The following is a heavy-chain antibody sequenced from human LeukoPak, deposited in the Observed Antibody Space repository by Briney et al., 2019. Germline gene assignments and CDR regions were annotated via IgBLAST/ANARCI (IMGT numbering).Heavy chain of an antibody. Sequence: PSETLSLTCTVSGGYISSSYRTWIRQPPGKGLEWIGNINHSGSTRYNPSLKSRVTIFLDMSKNQISLELHSLTATDTAVYYCARATHGAWNAHDTGDLYYLDLWGKGTTVIVSS. V-gene: IGHV4-59*01. CDR1: GGYISSSY. J-gene: IGHJ6*03. CDR2: INHSGST. D-gene: IGHD3-3*01. CDR3: ARATHGAWNAHDTGDLYYLDL.